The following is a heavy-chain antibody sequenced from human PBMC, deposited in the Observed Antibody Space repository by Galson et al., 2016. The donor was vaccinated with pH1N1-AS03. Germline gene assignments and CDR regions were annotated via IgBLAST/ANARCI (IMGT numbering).Heavy chain of an antibody. Sequence: SLRLSCAGTGYIFSTYSVTWVRQAPGKGLEWVSSISGDGSSTYLASSLQGRFTISRDNSKRSVFLQMNSLRADDTAVYYCARGSGSPHWFDPWGQGTLVTVSS. D-gene: IGHD3-3*01. CDR1: GYIFSTYS. CDR3: ARGSGSPHWFDP. V-gene: IGHV3-21*04. CDR2: ISGDGSST. J-gene: IGHJ5*02.